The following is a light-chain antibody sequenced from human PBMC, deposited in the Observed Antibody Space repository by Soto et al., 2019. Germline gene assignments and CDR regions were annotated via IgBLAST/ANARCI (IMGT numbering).Light chain of an antibody. CDR3: QQYSSSFRT. J-gene: IGKJ1*01. Sequence: EIVLTQSPATLSLSPGERATLSCRASQSVSIYLAWYQQKPGQAPRLLISGASTGATGIPARFSGSGSGTEFTLTISRLEPEDFAVYYCQQYSSSFRTFGQGTKVDIK. CDR1: QSVSIY. CDR2: GAS. V-gene: IGKV3-11*01.